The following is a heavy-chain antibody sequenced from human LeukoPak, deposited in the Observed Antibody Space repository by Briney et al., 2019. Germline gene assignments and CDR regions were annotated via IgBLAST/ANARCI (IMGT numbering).Heavy chain of an antibody. J-gene: IGHJ4*02. D-gene: IGHD3-10*01. CDR1: GFTFSSYA. CDR3: ARGNYYGQDY. CDR2: ISYDGSNK. V-gene: IGHV3-30-3*01. Sequence: GGSLRLSCAASGFTFSSYAMHWVRQAPGKGLEWVAVISYDGSNKYYADSVKGRFTISRDNAKNTLYLQMNSLRAEDTAVYYCARGNYYGQDYWGQGTLVTVSS.